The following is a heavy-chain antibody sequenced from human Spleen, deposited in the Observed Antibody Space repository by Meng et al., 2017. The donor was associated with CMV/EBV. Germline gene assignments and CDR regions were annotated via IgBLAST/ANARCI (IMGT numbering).Heavy chain of an antibody. V-gene: IGHV5-51*01. Sequence: GESLKISCQGSGYSFSTYWIGWVRHMPGKGLQWVGIIYPGDSDTRYSPSFQGQVTISADKSISTAYLQWSSLKASDTAMYYCARGDAFDIWGQGTMVTVSS. CDR2: IYPGDSDT. CDR1: GYSFSTYW. CDR3: ARGDAFDI. J-gene: IGHJ3*02.